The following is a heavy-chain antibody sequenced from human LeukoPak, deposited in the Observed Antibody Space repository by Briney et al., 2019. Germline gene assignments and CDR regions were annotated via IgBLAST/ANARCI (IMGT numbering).Heavy chain of an antibody. CDR1: GFTFSSYA. V-gene: IGHV3-23*01. J-gene: IGHJ4*02. Sequence: PGGSLRLSCAASGFTFSSYAMSWVRQAPGKGLEWVSAISGSGGSTYYADSVKGRFTISRDNSKNTLYLRMNSLRAEDTAVYYCAKAPSYYGSGTFSSFDYWGQGTLVTVSS. D-gene: IGHD3-10*01. CDR3: AKAPSYYGSGTFSSFDY. CDR2: ISGSGGST.